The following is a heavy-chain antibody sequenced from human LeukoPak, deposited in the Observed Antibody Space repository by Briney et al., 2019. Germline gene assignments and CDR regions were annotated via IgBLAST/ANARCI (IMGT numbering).Heavy chain of an antibody. CDR3: TRDTDYGSATNYFDY. Sequence: PGGSLRLSCAASGFTFDDYAMHWFRQAPGKGLDWVSLISWEGDTTYYADSVRGRFTISRDNSKNSLYLQMNSLRTEDTAFYYCTRDTDYGSATNYFDYWGQGTLVSVSS. D-gene: IGHD3-10*01. V-gene: IGHV3-43*01. CDR1: GFTFDDYA. J-gene: IGHJ4*02. CDR2: ISWEGDTT.